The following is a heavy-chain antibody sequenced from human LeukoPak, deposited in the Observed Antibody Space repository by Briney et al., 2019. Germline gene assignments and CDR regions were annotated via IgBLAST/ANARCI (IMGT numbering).Heavy chain of an antibody. V-gene: IGHV1-18*01. D-gene: IGHD4-17*01. CDR1: GYTFTNFG. Sequence: ASVKVSCKASGYTFTNFGISWVRQAPGQGLEWMGWVSAYNGNTNYPQKLQGRVTMTTDTSTSTAYMELRSLRSDDTAVYYCARGGDDYGDYNWFDPWGQGTLVTVSS. J-gene: IGHJ5*02. CDR3: ARGGDDYGDYNWFDP. CDR2: VSAYNGNT.